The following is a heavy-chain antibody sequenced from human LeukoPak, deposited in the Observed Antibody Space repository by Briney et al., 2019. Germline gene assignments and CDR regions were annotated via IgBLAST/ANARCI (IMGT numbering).Heavy chain of an antibody. CDR3: ARDPVEMANPGICSYFDY. V-gene: IGHV1-2*04. CDR2: INPNSGGT. D-gene: IGHD5-24*01. CDR1: GYTFTGYY. Sequence: ASVKVSCKASGYTFTGYYMHWVRQAPGQGLEWMGWINPNSGGTNYAQKFQGWVTMTRDTSISTAYMELSRLRSDDTAVYYCARDPVEMANPGICSYFDYWGQGTLVTVSS. J-gene: IGHJ4*02.